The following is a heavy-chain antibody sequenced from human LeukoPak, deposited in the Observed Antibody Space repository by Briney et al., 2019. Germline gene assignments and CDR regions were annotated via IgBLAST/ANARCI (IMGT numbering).Heavy chain of an antibody. V-gene: IGHV1-69*05. CDR1: GGTFSSYA. CDR3: AREDCSGGSCFFDY. Sequence: SVKVSCKASGGTFSSYAISWVRQAPGQGLEWMGGIIPIFGTANYAQKFQGRVTITTDESTSTAYVELSSLRSEDTAVYYCAREDCSGGSCFFDYWGQGTLVTVSS. D-gene: IGHD2-15*01. J-gene: IGHJ4*02. CDR2: IIPIFGTA.